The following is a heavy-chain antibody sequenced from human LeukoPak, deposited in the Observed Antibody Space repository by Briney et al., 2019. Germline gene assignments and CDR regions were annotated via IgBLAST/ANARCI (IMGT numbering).Heavy chain of an antibody. CDR2: FDPEDGET. D-gene: IGHD1-26*01. CDR1: GYTFTSYD. V-gene: IGHV1-24*01. Sequence: GASVKVSCKASGYTFTSYDINWVRQAPGKGLEWMGGFDPEDGETIYAQKFQGRVTMTEDTSTDTAYMELSSLRSEDTAVYYCATDRSIVGAYDAFDIWGQGTMVTVSS. CDR3: ATDRSIVGAYDAFDI. J-gene: IGHJ3*02.